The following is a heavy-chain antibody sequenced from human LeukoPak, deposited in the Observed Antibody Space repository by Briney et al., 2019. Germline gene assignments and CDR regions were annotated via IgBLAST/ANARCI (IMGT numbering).Heavy chain of an antibody. V-gene: IGHV3-9*01. CDR2: ISWNSGSI. J-gene: IGHJ3*02. CDR3: AKGYFDWLFVDAFDI. CDR1: GFTFDDYA. D-gene: IGHD3-9*01. Sequence: PGGSLRLSCAASGFTFDDYAMHWVRQAPGKGLEWVSGISWNSGSIGYADSVKGRFTISRDNAKNSLYLQMNSLRAEDTALYYCAKGYFDWLFVDAFDIWGQGTMVTVSS.